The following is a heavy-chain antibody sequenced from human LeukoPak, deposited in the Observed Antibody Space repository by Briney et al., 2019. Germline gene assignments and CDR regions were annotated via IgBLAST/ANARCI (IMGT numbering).Heavy chain of an antibody. D-gene: IGHD4-17*01. J-gene: IGHJ4*02. Sequence: PSQTLSLTCTVSGGSISSGGYYWSWIRQHPGKGREGIGYIYYSGTTYYNPSLKSRVTISVDPSKNQFSLKLSSGTAADTAVYYCARVSTVTTNYFDYWGQGTLVTV. CDR3: ARVSTVTTNYFDY. CDR2: IYYSGTT. V-gene: IGHV4-31*03. CDR1: GGSISSGGYY.